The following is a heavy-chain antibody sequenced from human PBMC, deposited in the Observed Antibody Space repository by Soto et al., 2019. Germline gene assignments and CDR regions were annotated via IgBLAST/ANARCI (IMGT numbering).Heavy chain of an antibody. CDR1: GFTFSSYA. CDR3: AKLVYDFWSGYYPRPDY. Sequence: PGGSLRLSCAASGFTFSSYAMSWVRQAPGKGLEWVSAISGSGGSTYYADSVKGRFTISRDNSKNTLYLQMNSVRAEDTAVYYCAKLVYDFWSGYYPRPDYWGQGTLVTVSS. CDR2: ISGSGGST. D-gene: IGHD3-3*01. V-gene: IGHV3-23*01. J-gene: IGHJ4*02.